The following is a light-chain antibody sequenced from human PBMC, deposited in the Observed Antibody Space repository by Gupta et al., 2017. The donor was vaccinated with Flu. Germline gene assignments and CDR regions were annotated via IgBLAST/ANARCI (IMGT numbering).Light chain of an antibody. V-gene: IGKV3-11*01. Sequence: PATLSLSPGKATTLSSGASHNVNSYLAWYQQTPGQAPRLLIYDASSRATGIPARFSGSGSGTDFTLTISSLEPEDFAVYYCQQRGNWPRTFGQGTKMEIK. CDR2: DAS. CDR3: QQRGNWPRT. CDR1: HNVNSY. J-gene: IGKJ2*01.